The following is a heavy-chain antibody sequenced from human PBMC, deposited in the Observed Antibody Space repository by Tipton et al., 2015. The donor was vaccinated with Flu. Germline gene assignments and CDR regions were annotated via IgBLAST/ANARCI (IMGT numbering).Heavy chain of an antibody. V-gene: IGHV4-38-2*01. Sequence: LRLSCSVSGGSVGSPYCWGWVRQPPGKGLQWIGNICPGSPYYNSSLRSRVTISLATSKAQFSLRLTSVTAADTAVYYCARHTGDSVRGVIDYWGQGTLVTVSS. CDR3: ARHTGDSVRGVIDY. CDR1: GGSVGSPYC. CDR2: ICPGSP. D-gene: IGHD3-10*02. J-gene: IGHJ4*02.